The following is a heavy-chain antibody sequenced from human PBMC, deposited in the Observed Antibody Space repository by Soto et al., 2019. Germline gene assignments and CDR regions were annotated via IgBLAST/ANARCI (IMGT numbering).Heavy chain of an antibody. CDR2: TSAGGVST. CDR3: AKEKGASYWGGDS. V-gene: IGHV3-23*01. J-gene: IGHJ5*01. CDR1: GCTFGSYS. Sequence: EVQLLESGGGAVQPGGSLRLSCAGSGCTFGSYSMSWVRQAPGKGLECVAATSAGGVSTYYADSVKGRFTISRDSYQKTVFLQIDSLRAEDTTIYYCAKEKGASYWGGDSLGKGPLVTVS. D-gene: IGHD2-21*02.